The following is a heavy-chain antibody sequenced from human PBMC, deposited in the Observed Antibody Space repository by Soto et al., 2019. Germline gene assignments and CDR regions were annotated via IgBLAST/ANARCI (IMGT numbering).Heavy chain of an antibody. D-gene: IGHD2-8*01. J-gene: IGHJ6*02. CDR2: VSGYNGDT. V-gene: IGHV1-18*01. CDR3: AKNGQPPYYYYGMDV. Sequence: QGQLVQSGPEVKKPGASVKVSCKASGYTFSRYGISWVRQAPGQGLEWMGWVSGYNGDTKYAQKVQGRVTMTVDTSTYTAYMELWSLTSDDTAKYYCAKNGQPPYYYYGMDVWGQGTTVTVSS. CDR1: GYTFSRYG.